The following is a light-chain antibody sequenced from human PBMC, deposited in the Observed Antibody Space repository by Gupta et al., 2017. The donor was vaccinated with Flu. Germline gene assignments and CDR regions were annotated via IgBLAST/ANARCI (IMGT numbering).Light chain of an antibody. CDR1: SRDVGGYNY. Sequence: QSALTQPASVSGSPGQSITISCTGTSRDVGGYNYVSWYHQHPGQAHRLMIYEVSSRTAGVSSLFSGSKAGNTASLTISGHQADDAADYYCTSYTVSSAYVFGTGTKVTVL. CDR3: TSYTVSSAYV. CDR2: EVS. J-gene: IGLJ1*01. V-gene: IGLV2-14*01.